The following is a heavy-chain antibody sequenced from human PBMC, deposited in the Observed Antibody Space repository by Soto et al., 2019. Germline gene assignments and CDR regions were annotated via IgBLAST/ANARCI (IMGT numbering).Heavy chain of an antibody. CDR1: GFTFSTYS. V-gene: IGHV3-48*01. Sequence: PGGSLRLSCAASGFTFSTYSMNWVRQAPGKGLEWVSHISSSSSTVYYADSVKGRFTISRDNAKNSLFLQMNSLRAEDTAVYYCGKGVWGGPMDVWGKGTTVTVPS. J-gene: IGHJ6*04. CDR3: GKGVWGGPMDV. CDR2: ISSSSSTV. D-gene: IGHD3-16*01.